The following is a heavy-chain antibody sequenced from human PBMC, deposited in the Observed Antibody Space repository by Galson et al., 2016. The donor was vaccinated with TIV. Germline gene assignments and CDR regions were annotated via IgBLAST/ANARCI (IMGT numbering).Heavy chain of an antibody. D-gene: IGHD3-22*01. J-gene: IGHJ4*02. Sequence: SLRLSCAASGFTFSSFAVSWVRQAPGKGLEWVSGISAGGGRTNYAESVKGRFTISRDNPKNTLYRQMSRLRAEDTAVYFRAKMDSSGFDYVRRFDFWGQGTLATVSS. CDR3: AKMDSSGFDYVRRFDF. CDR2: ISAGGGRT. CDR1: GFTFSSFA. V-gene: IGHV3-23*01.